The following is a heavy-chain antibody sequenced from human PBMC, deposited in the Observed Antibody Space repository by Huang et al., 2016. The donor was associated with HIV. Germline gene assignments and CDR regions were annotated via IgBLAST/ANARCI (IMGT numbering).Heavy chain of an antibody. CDR1: GGSFSSYY. CDR3: VRVVPHIVGYNWFDP. V-gene: IGHV4-34*01. D-gene: IGHD2-21*01. Sequence: QVQLQQWGAGLLKPSETLSLTCAFYGGSFSSYYWGWIGQLPGKGLEWIGEINQSGSTSYNPSLKSRVTISVDTSKNQLSLKLTSVTAADTAVYRCVRVVPHIVGYNWFDPWGQGTLVTVSS. CDR2: INQSGST. J-gene: IGHJ5*02.